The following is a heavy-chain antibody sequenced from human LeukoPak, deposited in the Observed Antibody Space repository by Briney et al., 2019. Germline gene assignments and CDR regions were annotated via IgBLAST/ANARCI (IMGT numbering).Heavy chain of an antibody. D-gene: IGHD4-17*01. V-gene: IGHV1-2*04. Sequence: ASVKVSCKASGYTFTGYYMHWVRQAPGQGLEWMGWINPNSGGTNYAQKFQGWVTMTRDTSISTAYMELSRLRSDDTAVYYCARGSGDYGDYGESDYWGQGTLVTVSS. CDR1: GYTFTGYY. CDR2: INPNSGGT. CDR3: ARGSGDYGDYGESDY. J-gene: IGHJ4*02.